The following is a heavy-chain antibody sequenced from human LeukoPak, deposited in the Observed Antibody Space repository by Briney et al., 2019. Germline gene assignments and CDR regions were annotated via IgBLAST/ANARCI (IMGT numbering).Heavy chain of an antibody. V-gene: IGHV3-48*04. Sequence: GGSLRLSCAASGFTFSSYSMNWIRQAPGKGLEWVSYISSSGSTIYYADSVKGRFTISRDNAKNSLYLQMNNLRVEDTAVYYCARAPTKFRRDWFDPWGQGTLVTVSS. D-gene: IGHD3-9*01. CDR3: ARAPTKFRRDWFDP. CDR1: GFTFSSYS. CDR2: ISSSGSTI. J-gene: IGHJ5*02.